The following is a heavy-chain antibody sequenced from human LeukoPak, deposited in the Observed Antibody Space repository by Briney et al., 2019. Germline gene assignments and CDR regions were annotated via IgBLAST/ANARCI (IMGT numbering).Heavy chain of an antibody. V-gene: IGHV3-33*01. J-gene: IGHJ6*04. CDR2: IWYDGSNK. Sequence: PGGSLRLSCAASGFTFSSYGMHWVRQAPGKGLEWVAVIWYDGSNKYYADSVKGRFTISRDNSKNTLYLQMNSLRAEDTAVYYCARSPEVGYCSSTSCRRGYYYGMDVWGKGTTVTVSS. CDR3: ARSPEVGYCSSTSCRRGYYYGMDV. CDR1: GFTFSSYG. D-gene: IGHD2-2*01.